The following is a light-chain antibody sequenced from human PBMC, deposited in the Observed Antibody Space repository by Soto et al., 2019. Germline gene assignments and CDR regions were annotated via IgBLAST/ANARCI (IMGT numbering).Light chain of an antibody. Sequence: EIVLTQSPATLSLSPGERATLSCRASQSVGTYLGWYQHKPGQAPRLLIHDASNRAPGIPTRFSGSGSGTDFTLTISSLEPEDFAVYYCQQRNNWPPWTFGQGTKVEIK. CDR1: QSVGTY. J-gene: IGKJ1*01. V-gene: IGKV3-11*01. CDR2: DAS. CDR3: QQRNNWPPWT.